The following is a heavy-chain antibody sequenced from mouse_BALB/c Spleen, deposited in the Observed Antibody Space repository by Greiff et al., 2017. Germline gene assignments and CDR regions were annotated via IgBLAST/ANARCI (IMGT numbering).Heavy chain of an antibody. CDR2: IDPYDSET. V-gene: IGHV1-52*01. Sequence: VKLMESGAELVRPGASVKLSCKASGYTFTSYWMNWVKQRPEQGLEWIGRIDPYDSETHYNQKFKDKAILTVDKSSSTAYMQLSSLTSEDSAVYYCARGKLRPGAMDYWGQGTSVTVSS. CDR1: GYTFTSYW. J-gene: IGHJ4*01. CDR3: ARGKLRPGAMDY. D-gene: IGHD1-2*01.